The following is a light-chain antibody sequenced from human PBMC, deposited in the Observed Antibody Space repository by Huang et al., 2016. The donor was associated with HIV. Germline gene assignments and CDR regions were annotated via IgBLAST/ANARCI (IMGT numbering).Light chain of an antibody. CDR2: DAS. J-gene: IGKJ4*01. CDR3: QQYGSWPLT. V-gene: IGKV3-20*01. Sequence: EIVLTQSPGTLSLSPGERATLSCRASQSVSISHLAWSQQKPGQAPRLLIYDASSRAIGIPDRFSGSGSGTDFTLTISRLEPEDFAVYYCQQYGSWPLTFGGGTKVEIK. CDR1: QSVSISH.